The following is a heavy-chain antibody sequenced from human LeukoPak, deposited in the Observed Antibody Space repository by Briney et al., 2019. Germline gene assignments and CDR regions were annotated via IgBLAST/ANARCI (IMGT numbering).Heavy chain of an antibody. J-gene: IGHJ4*02. CDR2: IHYSGSS. D-gene: IGHD6-13*01. CDR3: ARQTGGSWLEFDY. V-gene: IGHV4-59*08. Sequence: SETLSLTCAVSGGSISTYYWSWIRQPPGKGLEWIGYIHYSGSSNYNPSLKSRVTISLDTSKNQFSLKLSSVTAADTAVYYCARQTGGSWLEFDYWGQGTLVTVSS. CDR1: GGSISTYY.